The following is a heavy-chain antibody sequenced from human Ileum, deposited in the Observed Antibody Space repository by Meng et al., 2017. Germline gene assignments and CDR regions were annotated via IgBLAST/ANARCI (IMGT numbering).Heavy chain of an antibody. V-gene: IGHV3-15*01. CDR1: GFTFSSTW. CDR2: IKITTDAGTP. Sequence: EVQLVESGGGLVKVGGSLSLSCAASGFTFSSTWMSWVRQSPGKGLEWVGRIKITTDAGTPDYAAPVKGRFTISINDSKNTLYLQMNSLKTEDTAVYYCTTGKDYWGQGTLVTVSS. J-gene: IGHJ4*02. CDR3: TTGKDY.